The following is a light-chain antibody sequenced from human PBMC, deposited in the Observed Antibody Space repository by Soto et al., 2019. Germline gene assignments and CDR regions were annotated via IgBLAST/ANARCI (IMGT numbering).Light chain of an antibody. CDR3: QQRSNSPPT. Sequence: EIVLTQSPATLSLSPGERATLSCRASQSVSSYLAWYQQKPGQAPRLLIYDASNRATVIPARFSGSGSGTDFTLTISSLEAEDVAVYCCQQRSNSPPTFGGATKVAIK. CDR2: DAS. J-gene: IGKJ4*01. V-gene: IGKV3-11*01. CDR1: QSVSSY.